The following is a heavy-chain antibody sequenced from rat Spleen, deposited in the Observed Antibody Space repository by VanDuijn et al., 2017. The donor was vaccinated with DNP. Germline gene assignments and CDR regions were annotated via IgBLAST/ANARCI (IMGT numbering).Heavy chain of an antibody. Sequence: EVQLVESGGDLVQPGGSLKLSCEASGFTFSNHGMAWVRQPPKKGLEWVATISYDGSSTNYRDSVKGRFTISRDNAKSTLYLQMDSLRSEDTATYYCARPDYWGQGVMVTVS. V-gene: IGHV5-29*01. CDR3: ARPDY. J-gene: IGHJ2*01. CDR2: ISYDGSST. CDR1: GFTFSNHG.